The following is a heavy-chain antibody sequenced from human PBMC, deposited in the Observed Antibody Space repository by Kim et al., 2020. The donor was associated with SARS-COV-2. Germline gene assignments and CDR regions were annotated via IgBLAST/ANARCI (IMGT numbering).Heavy chain of an antibody. CDR2: INAGNGNT. Sequence: ASVKVSCKASGYTFTSYAMHWVRQPPGQRLEWMGWINAGNGNTKYSQKIQGRVTITRDTSASTAYMELSSLRSEATAVDYCARDSGVSGYGFENYYYGMDVWGQGTTVTVSS. D-gene: IGHD5-12*01. CDR3: ARDSGVSGYGFENYYYGMDV. J-gene: IGHJ6*02. CDR1: GYTFTSYA. V-gene: IGHV1-3*01.